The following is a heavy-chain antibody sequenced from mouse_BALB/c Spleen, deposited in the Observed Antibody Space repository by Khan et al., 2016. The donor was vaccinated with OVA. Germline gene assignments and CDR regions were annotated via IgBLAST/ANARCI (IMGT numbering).Heavy chain of an antibody. V-gene: IGHV3-2*02. CDR2: KSYSGST. CDR1: GYSITSYYA. CDR3: ASTLYRYASLAY. J-gene: IGHJ4*01. D-gene: IGHD2-14*01. Sequence: EVQLQESGPGLVKPSQSLSLSCNVSGYSITSYYAWYWNRQFPENKLERRCYKSYSGSTTYNQTLKSQISITRDTSKSQAFMQLNSVTSEDSATYSCASTLYRYASLAYWGPGTSVTVSS.